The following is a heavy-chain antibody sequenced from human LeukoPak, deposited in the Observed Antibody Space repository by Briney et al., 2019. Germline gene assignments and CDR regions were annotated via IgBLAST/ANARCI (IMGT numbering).Heavy chain of an antibody. Sequence: GGSLRLSCSASGFTFSSYAMHWVRQAPGRGLEYVSAISSNGGSTYYADSVKGRFTISRDNSKNTLYLQMSSLRADDTAVYYCVKDRRYCSSTSCYGPHFDYWGQGTLATVSS. CDR3: VKDRRYCSSTSCYGPHFDY. CDR2: ISSNGGST. D-gene: IGHD2-2*01. CDR1: GFTFSSYA. V-gene: IGHV3-64D*06. J-gene: IGHJ4*02.